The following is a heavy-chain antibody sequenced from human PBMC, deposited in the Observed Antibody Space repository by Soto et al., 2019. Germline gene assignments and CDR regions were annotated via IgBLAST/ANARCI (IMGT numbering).Heavy chain of an antibody. V-gene: IGHV3-30*18. J-gene: IGHJ6*02. CDR2: ISYDGILK. CDR1: GFTFSAFG. CDR3: AKDFKISGGHYGSLNYYYGMDV. D-gene: IGHD3-10*01. Sequence: PGGSLRLSCEASGFTFSAFGMHWVRQAPGKGLEWVAIISYDGILKYYADPVKGRFTISRDTSKSALYLQMNSLIPEDTAVYYCAKDFKISGGHYGSLNYYYGMDVWGQGTTVTVSS.